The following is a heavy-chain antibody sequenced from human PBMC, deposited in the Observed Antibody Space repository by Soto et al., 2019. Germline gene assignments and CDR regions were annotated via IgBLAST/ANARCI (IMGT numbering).Heavy chain of an antibody. V-gene: IGHV3-74*01. CDR1: GFTFSSYW. J-gene: IGHJ2*01. CDR2: INSDGSST. D-gene: IGHD3-3*01. CDR3: ARVPRGVVGWYFDL. Sequence: EVQLVESGGGLVQPGGSLRLSCAASGFTFSSYWMHWVRQAPGKGLVWVSRINSDGSSTSYADSVKGRFTISRDNAKNPLYLQMNSLRAEDTAVYYCARVPRGVVGWYFDLWGRGTLVTVSS.